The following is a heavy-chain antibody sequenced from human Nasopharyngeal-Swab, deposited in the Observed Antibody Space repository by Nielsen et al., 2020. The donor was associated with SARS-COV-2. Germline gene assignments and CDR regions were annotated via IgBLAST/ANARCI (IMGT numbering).Heavy chain of an antibody. CDR2: ISGSGGST. CDR3: AKGPPVYGSGSYWFDY. D-gene: IGHD3-10*01. V-gene: IGHV3-23*01. Sequence: GGSLRLSCAASGFTFSSYAMSWVRQAPGKGLEWVSAISGSGGSTYYADSVKGRFTISRDNAKNSLYLQMNSLRAEDTALYYCAKGPPVYGSGSYWFDYWGQGTLVTVSS. J-gene: IGHJ4*02. CDR1: GFTFSSYA.